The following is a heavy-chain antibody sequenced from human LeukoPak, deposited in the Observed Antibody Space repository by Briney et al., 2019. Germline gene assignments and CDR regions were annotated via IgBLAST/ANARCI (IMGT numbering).Heavy chain of an antibody. J-gene: IGHJ4*02. CDR1: GYTFTSYY. Sequence: ASVKVSCKASGYTFTSYYMHGVRQAPGQGLEWMGIINPSGGSTSYAQKFQGRVTMTRDTSTGTVYMELSSLRSEDTAVYYCASLNSGSYSDYWGQGTLVTVSS. CDR3: ASLNSGSYSDY. D-gene: IGHD3-10*01. CDR2: INPSGGST. V-gene: IGHV1-46*01.